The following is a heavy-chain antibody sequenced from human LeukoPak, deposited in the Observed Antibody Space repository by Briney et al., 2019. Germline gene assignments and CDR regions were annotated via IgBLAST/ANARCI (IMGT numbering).Heavy chain of an antibody. J-gene: IGHJ5*02. CDR3: ARDLADDVLTAYHWFDP. CDR1: GGSISSYY. D-gene: IGHD3-9*01. V-gene: IGHV4-59*12. CDR2: IYYSGST. Sequence: SETLSLTCTVSGGSISSYYWSWIRQPPGKGLEWIGYIYYSGSTNYNPSLKSRVTISVDTSKNHFSLKLSSVTAADTAVYYCARDLADDVLTAYHWFDPWGQGTLVTVSS.